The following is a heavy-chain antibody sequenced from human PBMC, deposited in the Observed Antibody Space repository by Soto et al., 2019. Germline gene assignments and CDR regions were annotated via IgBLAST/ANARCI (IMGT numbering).Heavy chain of an antibody. CDR3: AKDFPVIDSSGFDY. Sequence: PGGSLRLSCAASGFTFSSYGMHWVRQAPGKGLEWVAVISYDGSNKYYADSVKGRFTISRDKSKNTLYLQMKSLRAEDTAVYYCAKDFPVIDSSGFDYWGQGPLVTVSS. CDR1: GFTFSSYG. V-gene: IGHV3-30*18. CDR2: ISYDGSNK. D-gene: IGHD3-22*01. J-gene: IGHJ4*02.